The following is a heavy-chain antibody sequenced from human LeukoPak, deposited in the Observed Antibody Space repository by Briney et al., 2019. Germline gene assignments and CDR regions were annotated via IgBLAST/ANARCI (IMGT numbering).Heavy chain of an antibody. J-gene: IGHJ4*02. CDR3: AAEDSSGYYEPVDY. D-gene: IGHD3-22*01. CDR1: GFTFSDYY. V-gene: IGHV3-11*01. Sequence: GGSLRLSCAASGFTFSDYYMSWIRQAPGKGLEWVSYISSSGSTIYYADSVKGRFTISRDNAKNSLYLQMNSLRAEDTAVYYCAAEDSSGYYEPVDYWGQGTLVTVSS. CDR2: ISSSGSTI.